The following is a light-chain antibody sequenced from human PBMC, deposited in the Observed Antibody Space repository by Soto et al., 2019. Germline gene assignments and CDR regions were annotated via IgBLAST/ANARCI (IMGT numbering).Light chain of an antibody. CDR2: GVS. V-gene: IGLV2-8*01. CDR1: SSGVGPYNY. CDR3: SSYAGSNNYV. Sequence: QSALTQPPSASGSPGQSVTISCTGTSSGVGPYNYVSWYQQHPGKAPKLMIYGVSKRPSGVPDRFSGPKSDNTASLTFSGLQAEDEADYYCSSYAGSNNYVFGTGTKVTVL. J-gene: IGLJ1*01.